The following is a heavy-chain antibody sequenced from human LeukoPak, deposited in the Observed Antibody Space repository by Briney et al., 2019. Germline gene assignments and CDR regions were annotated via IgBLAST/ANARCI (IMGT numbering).Heavy chain of an antibody. CDR2: VNPSSGST. CDR3: AGGRDILTGQFNYYGMDV. Sequence: ASVKVSCKASGYTFTRYYIHWVRQAPGQGLEVMGMVNPSSGSTTHAQRFQGGVTMTRDTSTNTVYMELSSLRSEDTAVYYCAGGRDILTGQFNYYGMDVWGQGTTVSVSS. J-gene: IGHJ6*02. CDR1: GYTFTRYY. V-gene: IGHV1-46*01. D-gene: IGHD3-9*01.